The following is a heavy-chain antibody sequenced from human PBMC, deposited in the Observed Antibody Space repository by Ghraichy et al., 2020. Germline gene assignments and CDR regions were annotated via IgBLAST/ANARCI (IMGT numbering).Heavy chain of an antibody. J-gene: IGHJ4*02. CDR1: GFTFSSYG. CDR2: IWYDGSNK. Sequence: LSLTCAASGFTFSSYGMHWVRQAPGKGLEWVAVIWYDGSNKYYADSVKGRFTISRDNSKNTLYLQMNSLRAEDTAVYYCARDYCSGGSCYSWLYWGQGTLVTVSS. D-gene: IGHD2-15*01. V-gene: IGHV3-33*01. CDR3: ARDYCSGGSCYSWLY.